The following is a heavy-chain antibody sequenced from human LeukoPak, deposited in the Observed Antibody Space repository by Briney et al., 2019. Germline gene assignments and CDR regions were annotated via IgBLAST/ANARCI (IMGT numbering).Heavy chain of an antibody. D-gene: IGHD3-10*01. V-gene: IGHV4-4*07. CDR2: IYTSGST. Sequence: QPSETLSLTCTVSGGSISSYYWSWIRQPAGKGLEWIGRIYTSGSTNYNPSLKSRVTMSVDTSKNQFSLKLSSVTAADTAVYYCARDSYYYGSGSPAMDVWGKGTTVTISS. CDR3: ARDSYYYGSGSPAMDV. J-gene: IGHJ6*03. CDR1: GGSISSYY.